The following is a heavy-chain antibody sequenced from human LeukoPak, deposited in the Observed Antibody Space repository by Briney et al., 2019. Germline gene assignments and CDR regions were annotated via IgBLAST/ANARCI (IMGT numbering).Heavy chain of an antibody. Sequence: PSETLSLTCTVSGGSISSYYWSWIRQPPAKGLEWIGYIYYSGSTNYNPSLKSRVTISVDTSKNQFSLKLSSVTAADTAVYYCARDLPSSLYEVWGQGTLVTVSS. CDR1: GGSISSYY. V-gene: IGHV4-59*01. CDR2: IYYSGST. J-gene: IGHJ4*02. D-gene: IGHD5/OR15-5a*01. CDR3: ARDLPSSLYEV.